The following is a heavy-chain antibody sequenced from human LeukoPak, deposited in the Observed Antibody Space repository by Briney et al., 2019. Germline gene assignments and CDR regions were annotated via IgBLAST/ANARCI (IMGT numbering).Heavy chain of an antibody. CDR3: ARSPHILVVPTAISY. D-gene: IGHD2-2*01. V-gene: IGHV1-8*02. J-gene: IGHJ4*02. Sequence: ASVKVSCKASGGTFSSYAISWVRQATGQGLEWMGWMNPNSGNTGYAQKFQGRVTMTRNTSISTAYMELRSLRSDDTAVYYCARSPHILVVPTAISYWGQGTLVTVSS. CDR2: MNPNSGNT. CDR1: GGTFSSYA.